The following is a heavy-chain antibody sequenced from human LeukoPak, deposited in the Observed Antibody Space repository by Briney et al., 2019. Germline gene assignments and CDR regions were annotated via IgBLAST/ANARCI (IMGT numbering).Heavy chain of an antibody. V-gene: IGHV4-59*01. D-gene: IGHD1-26*01. CDR1: GGSISSYY. J-gene: IGHJ4*02. CDR2: IYYSGST. Sequence: SETLSLTCTVSGGSISSYYWSWIRQPPGKGLEWIGYIYYSGSTNYNPSLKSRVTISVDTSKNQFSLKLSSVTAADTAVYYCASHSGSYLYYFDYWGQGTLVTVSS. CDR3: ASHSGSYLYYFDY.